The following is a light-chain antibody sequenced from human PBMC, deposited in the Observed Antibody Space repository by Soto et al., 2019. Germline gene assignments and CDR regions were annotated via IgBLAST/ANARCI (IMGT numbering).Light chain of an antibody. V-gene: IGLV1-40*01. Sequence: QSVLTQPPSVSGAPGQRVTSSCTGSSSNIGAGYDVHWYQQLPGTAPKRLMYGNSNRPSGVPDRFSGSKSGTSASLAITGLQAEDEADYYCQSYDSSLSVVFGGGTKLTVL. CDR1: SSNIGAGYD. J-gene: IGLJ2*01. CDR3: QSYDSSLSVV. CDR2: GNS.